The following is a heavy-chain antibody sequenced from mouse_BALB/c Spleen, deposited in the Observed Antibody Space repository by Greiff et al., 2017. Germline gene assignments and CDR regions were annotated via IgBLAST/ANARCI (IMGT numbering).Heavy chain of an antibody. CDR2: ISNGGGST. CDR3: ARPGYYGKDAMDY. J-gene: IGHJ4*01. Sequence: EVQLVESGGGLVQPGGSLKLSCAASGFTFSSYTMSWVRQTPEKRLEWVAYISNGGGSTYYPDTVKGRFTISRDNAKNTLYLQMSSLKSEDTAMYYCARPGYYGKDAMDYWGQGTSVTVSS. D-gene: IGHD1-1*01. CDR1: GFTFSSYT. V-gene: IGHV5-12-2*01.